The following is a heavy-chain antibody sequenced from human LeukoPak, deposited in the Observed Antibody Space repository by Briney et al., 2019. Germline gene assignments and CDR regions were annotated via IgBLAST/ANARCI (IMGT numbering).Heavy chain of an antibody. Sequence: PSETLSLTCAVYGGSFSGYYWSWIRQPPGKGLEWIGEISHSGSTNYNPSLKSRVTISVDTSKNQFSLKLSSVTAADTAVYYCARFKAVVSPFDYWGQGTLVTVSS. V-gene: IGHV4-34*01. CDR3: ARFKAVVSPFDY. D-gene: IGHD3-22*01. J-gene: IGHJ4*02. CDR1: GGSFSGYY. CDR2: ISHSGST.